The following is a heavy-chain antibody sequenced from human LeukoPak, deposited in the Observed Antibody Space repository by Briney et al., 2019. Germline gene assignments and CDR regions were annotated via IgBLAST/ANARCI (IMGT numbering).Heavy chain of an antibody. Sequence: GGSLRLSCAASGFIFSSYAMSWVRQAPGKGLEWVSAISGSGGSTYYADSVKGRFTISRDNSKNTLYLQMNSLRAEDTAVYYCAKSIVVVPAAPDYWGQGTLVTVSS. D-gene: IGHD2-2*01. CDR2: ISGSGGST. CDR3: AKSIVVVPAAPDY. V-gene: IGHV3-23*01. CDR1: GFIFSSYA. J-gene: IGHJ4*02.